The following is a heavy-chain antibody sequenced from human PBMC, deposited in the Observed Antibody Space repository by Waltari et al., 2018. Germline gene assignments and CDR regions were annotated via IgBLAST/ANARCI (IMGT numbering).Heavy chain of an antibody. CDR2: IYHGGSA. D-gene: IGHD2-21*02. J-gene: IGHJ4*02. CDR1: GGSTTNYPC. CDR3: ARLGGGVKVGTTYADY. Sequence: QVQLQESGPGLLKPSGTLSPTCAVSGGSTTNYPCWTWVRQAPGKGLEWIGEIYHGGSANYNPSLKGRVTISVDKSKNQFSLRLTSVTAADTAVYYCARLGGGVKVGTTYADYWGQGTLVTVSP. V-gene: IGHV4-4*02.